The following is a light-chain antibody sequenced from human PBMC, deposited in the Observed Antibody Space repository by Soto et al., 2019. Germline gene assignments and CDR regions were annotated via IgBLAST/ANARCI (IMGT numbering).Light chain of an antibody. CDR2: DTS. CDR1: QGIGDT. Sequence: EVVMRQSPATLSVSPGEGATLSCRASQGIGDTLAWYQVKPGQAPRLLIYDTSSRATGIPDRFSGSGSGTDFTLTITRLEPEDFAVFYCQQYGTSEIIFGQGTRLENK. J-gene: IGKJ5*01. V-gene: IGKV3-20*01. CDR3: QQYGTSEII.